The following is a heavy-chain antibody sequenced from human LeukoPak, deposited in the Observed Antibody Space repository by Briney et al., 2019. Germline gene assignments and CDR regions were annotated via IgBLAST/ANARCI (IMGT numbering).Heavy chain of an antibody. V-gene: IGHV3-21*01. Sequence: GGSLRLSCAASGFIVNDFDMNWVRQALGKGLEWVSYLSTSGSYIHYADSVKGRFTISGDAGKNSLYLQLDSLTVEDTAVYFCARGNYDFAYDPWGQGTLVTVSS. CDR1: GFIVNDFD. D-gene: IGHD3-3*01. CDR3: ARGNYDFAYDP. CDR2: LSTSGSYI. J-gene: IGHJ5*02.